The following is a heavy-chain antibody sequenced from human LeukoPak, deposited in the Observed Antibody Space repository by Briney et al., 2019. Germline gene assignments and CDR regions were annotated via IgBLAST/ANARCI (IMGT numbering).Heavy chain of an antibody. D-gene: IGHD6-6*01. J-gene: IGHJ5*02. Sequence: GGSLSLSCAASGFSFTSYSMNCVRQPPGKGLEWVSSISSSSSYIYYADSVKGRSTISRGNAKNSLYLQMNSLRAADTPVKYCARARSITARPSWFDPWGQGTLVTVSS. V-gene: IGHV3-21*01. CDR2: ISSSSSYI. CDR1: GFSFTSYS. CDR3: ARARSITARPSWFDP.